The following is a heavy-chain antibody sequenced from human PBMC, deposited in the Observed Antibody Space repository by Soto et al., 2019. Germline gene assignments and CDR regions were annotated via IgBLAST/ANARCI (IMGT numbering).Heavy chain of an antibody. V-gene: IGHV1-24*01. CDR1: GYFLTALS. Sequence: ASVKVSCKVSGYFLTALSIHWVRQAPGKGLEWMGGFDREDGETIYAQKFQGRVTMTEDTSTDSAYMELSSLTSEDTAIYYCAHGEGIVKSIVYFDSWGHVTLVTVSS. D-gene: IGHD1-26*01. CDR3: AHGEGIVKSIVYFDS. CDR2: FDREDGET. J-gene: IGHJ4*01.